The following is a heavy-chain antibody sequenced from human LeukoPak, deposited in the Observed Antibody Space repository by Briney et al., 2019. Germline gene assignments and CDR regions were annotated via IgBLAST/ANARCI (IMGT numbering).Heavy chain of an antibody. CDR3: ARDHNYYDSSGSLDY. CDR2: ISYDGSNK. J-gene: IGHJ4*02. Sequence: PGGSLRLSCAASGFTFSSYAMHWVRQAPGKGLEWVAVISYDGSNKYYADSVKGRFTISRDNSKNTLYLQMNSLRAEDTAVYYCARDHNYYDSSGSLDYWGQGTLVTVSS. D-gene: IGHD3-22*01. CDR1: GFTFSSYA. V-gene: IGHV3-30-3*01.